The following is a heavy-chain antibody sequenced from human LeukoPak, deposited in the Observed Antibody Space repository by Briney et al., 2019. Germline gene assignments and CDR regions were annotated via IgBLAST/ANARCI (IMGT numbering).Heavy chain of an antibody. J-gene: IGHJ1*01. Sequence: GGSLRLSCAASGFTFSSYSMNWVRQAPGKGLEWVSSISSSSSYIYYADSVKGRFTISRDSAKNSLYLQMNSLRAEDTAVYYCARGYYYDSSGYYYSAYFQHWGQGTLVTVSS. CDR3: ARGYYYDSSGYYYSAYFQH. V-gene: IGHV3-21*01. CDR1: GFTFSSYS. CDR2: ISSSSSYI. D-gene: IGHD3-22*01.